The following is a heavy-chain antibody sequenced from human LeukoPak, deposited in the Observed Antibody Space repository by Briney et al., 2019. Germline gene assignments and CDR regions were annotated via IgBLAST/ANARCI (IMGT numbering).Heavy chain of an antibody. CDR3: ARSPRLLRYFPH. CDR1: GGSFSGYY. D-gene: IGHD3-9*01. J-gene: IGHJ4*02. V-gene: IGHV4-34*01. CDR2: INHSGST. Sequence: SETLSLTCAVYGGSFSGYYLSWIRQPPGKGLEWIGEINHSGSTNYNPSLKSRVTISVDTSKNQSSLKLSSVTAADTAVYYCARSPRLLRYFPHWGQGTLVTVSS.